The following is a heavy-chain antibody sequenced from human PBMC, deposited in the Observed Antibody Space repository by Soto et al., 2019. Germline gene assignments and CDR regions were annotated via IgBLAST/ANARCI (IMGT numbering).Heavy chain of an antibody. D-gene: IGHD3-3*01. CDR1: GGSISSYY. Sequence: SETLSLTCTVSGGSISSYYWSWIRQPPGKRLEWIGDIYYSGSTNYNPSLKSRVTISVDTSKNQFSLKLSSVTAADTAVYYCARTGDFWSCYPYGRLEYYYYYMDVCGKGTTVT. CDR3: ARTGDFWSCYPYGRLEYYYYYMDV. V-gene: IGHV4-59*08. J-gene: IGHJ6*03. CDR2: IYYSGST.